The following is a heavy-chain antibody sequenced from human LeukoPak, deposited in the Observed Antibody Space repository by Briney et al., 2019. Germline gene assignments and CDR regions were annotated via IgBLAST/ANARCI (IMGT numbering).Heavy chain of an antibody. V-gene: IGHV3-23*01. D-gene: IGHD3-3*01. CDR3: AKAIDVLRFLEWLPFDY. Sequence: PGGSLRLSCAASGFTFSSYAMNWVRQAPGKGLEWVSANSGSGGSTYYADSVKGRFTISRDNSKNTLYLQMNSLRAEDTAVYYCAKAIDVLRFLEWLPFDYWGQGTLVTVSS. J-gene: IGHJ4*02. CDR1: GFTFSSYA. CDR2: NSGSGGST.